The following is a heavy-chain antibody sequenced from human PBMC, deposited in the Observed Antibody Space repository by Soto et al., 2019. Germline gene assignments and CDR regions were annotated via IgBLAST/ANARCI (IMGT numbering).Heavy chain of an antibody. V-gene: IGHV3-23*01. J-gene: IGHJ6*02. CDR1: GFTFSSST. Sequence: WGSLRLSCAASGFTFSSSTMSWVRQAPGKGLEWVSAIIDSVGYTYYADSVKGRFTISRDNSKNTLYLQMNSLRAEDTALYYCAKETYYYYGMEVWGQGTPISVSS. CDR2: IIDSVGYT. CDR3: AKETYYYYGMEV.